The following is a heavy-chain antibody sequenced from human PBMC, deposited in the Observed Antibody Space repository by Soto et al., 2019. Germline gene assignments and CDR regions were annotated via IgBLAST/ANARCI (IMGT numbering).Heavy chain of an antibody. CDR3: ARSYRRYCSGGSCYSYYYYYMDV. V-gene: IGHV4-59*01. CDR2: IYYSGST. Sequence: QVQLQESGPGLVKLSETLSLTCTVSGGSISSYYWSWIRQPPGKGLDWIGYIYYSGSTNYNPSLRRRVTISVDTSKNQFSLKLSSVTAADTAVYYCARSYRRYCSGGSCYSYYYYYMDVWGKGTTVTVSS. J-gene: IGHJ6*03. CDR1: GGSISSYY. D-gene: IGHD2-15*01.